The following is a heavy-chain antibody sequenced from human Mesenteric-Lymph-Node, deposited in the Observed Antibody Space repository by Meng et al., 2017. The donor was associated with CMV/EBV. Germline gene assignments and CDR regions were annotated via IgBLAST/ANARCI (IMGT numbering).Heavy chain of an antibody. J-gene: IGHJ4*02. CDR3: ARRGVGSTSLDY. Sequence: ASVKVSCKASGYTFSNYYISWVRQAPGQGLEWMGWISPYNGNTNYPQKLQGRVTMTTDTSTSTAYMELRSLRSDDTAVYYCARRGVGSTSLDYWGQGTLVTVSS. CDR1: GYTFSNYY. D-gene: IGHD2-2*01. V-gene: IGHV1-18*01. CDR2: ISPYNGNT.